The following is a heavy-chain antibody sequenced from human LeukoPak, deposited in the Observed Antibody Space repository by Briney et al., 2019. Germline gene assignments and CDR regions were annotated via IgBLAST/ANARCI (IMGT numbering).Heavy chain of an antibody. D-gene: IGHD4-17*01. CDR1: GDSISTSNSY. J-gene: IGHJ3*02. CDR3: ARVDGDYAFDI. Sequence: SETLSLTCTVSGDSISTSNSYWGWIRQPPGKGLEWIGSIYCSGNTYYNASLKSRVTISVDTSKNQFSLKFTSVTAADTAVYYCARVDGDYAFDIWGQGTMVTVSS. V-gene: IGHV4-39*01. CDR2: IYCSGNT.